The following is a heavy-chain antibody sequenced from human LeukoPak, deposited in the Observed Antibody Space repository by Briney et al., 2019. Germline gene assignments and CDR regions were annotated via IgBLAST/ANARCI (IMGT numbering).Heavy chain of an antibody. CDR1: GFTFDDYG. CDR3: ARVQLVPAANYYYYMDV. D-gene: IGHD2-2*01. V-gene: IGHV3-20*04. J-gene: IGHJ6*03. Sequence: PGGPLRLSCAASGFTFDDYGMSWVRQAPGKGLEWVFGINWNGGSTGYADSVKGRFTVSRDNAKNSLYLQMNSLRAEDTALYYCARVQLVPAANYYYYMDVWGTGTTDTVSS. CDR2: INWNGGST.